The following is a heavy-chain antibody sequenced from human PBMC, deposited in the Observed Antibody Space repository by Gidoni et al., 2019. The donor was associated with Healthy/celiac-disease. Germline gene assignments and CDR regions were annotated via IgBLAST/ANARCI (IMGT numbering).Heavy chain of an antibody. CDR1: GFTFDDYA. CDR2: ISGDGGST. D-gene: IGHD3-22*01. J-gene: IGHJ4*02. CDR3: AKDMGDYDSSGYYPGLFDY. V-gene: IGHV3-43*02. Sequence: EVQLVESGGGVVQPGGSLRLSCAASGFTFDDYAMHWVSQAPGKGLEWVSLISGDGGSTYYADSVKGRFTISRDNSKNSLYLQMNSLRTEDTALYYCAKDMGDYDSSGYYPGLFDYWGQGTLVTVSS.